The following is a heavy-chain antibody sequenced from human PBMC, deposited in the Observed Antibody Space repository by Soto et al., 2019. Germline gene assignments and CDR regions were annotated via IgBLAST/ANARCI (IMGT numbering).Heavy chain of an antibody. D-gene: IGHD3-10*01. CDR2: INPYNANT. J-gene: IGHJ5*02. V-gene: IGHV1-18*04. Sequence: GASVKVSCKTSGYTFTNHGINWVRQAPGQGLEWMGWINPYNANTNYAQKLQGRVTMTTDTSTSTAYMDLRSLTSDDTAVYYCARDPLWFGELGWFDPWGQGTLVTVSS. CDR1: GYTFTNHG. CDR3: ARDPLWFGELGWFDP.